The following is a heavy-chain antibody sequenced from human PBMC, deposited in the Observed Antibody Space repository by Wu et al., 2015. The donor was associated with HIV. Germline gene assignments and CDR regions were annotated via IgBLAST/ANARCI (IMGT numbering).Heavy chain of an antibody. J-gene: IGHJ5*02. CDR3: ARGDRILILHSGTHPRHLDP. Sequence: QVHLVQSGPEVKKPGASVKVSCKASGYSFTDYGITWVRQAPGQGLEWMGWINTYNGNPHYAQRLQGRVTMATDTSTTTAYMELRSLTSDDTAVYLCARGDRILILHSGTHPRHLDPWGXGTLVTVS. CDR1: GYSFTDYG. CDR2: INTYNGNP. D-gene: IGHD2-15*01. V-gene: IGHV1-18*01.